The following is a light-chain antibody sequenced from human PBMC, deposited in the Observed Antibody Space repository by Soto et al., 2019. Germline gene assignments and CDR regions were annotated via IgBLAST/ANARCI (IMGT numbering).Light chain of an antibody. CDR3: QQYGSSPLT. CDR2: GAS. CDR1: QSVTRTY. J-gene: IGKJ1*01. Sequence: EIVLTQSPGTLSLSPGERAALSCRASQSVTRTYLAWYQQRPGQAPRLLIYGASRRATGIPDRFSGSGSGTDFSLTISRLEPEDFAVYYCQQYGSSPLTFGQGTKVDIK. V-gene: IGKV3-20*01.